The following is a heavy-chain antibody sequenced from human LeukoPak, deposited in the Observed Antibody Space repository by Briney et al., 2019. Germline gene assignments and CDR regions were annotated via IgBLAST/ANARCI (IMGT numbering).Heavy chain of an antibody. D-gene: IGHD6-19*01. CDR2: IWYDGSNK. CDR3: ARDIAVAGNYDY. Sequence: GGSLRLSCAASGFTFSSYGMHWVRQAPGKGLEWVAVIWYDGSNKYYADSVKGRFTISRDNSKNTLYLQMNRLRAEDTAVYYCARDIAVAGNYDYWGQGTLVTVSS. CDR1: GFTFSSYG. J-gene: IGHJ4*02. V-gene: IGHV3-33*01.